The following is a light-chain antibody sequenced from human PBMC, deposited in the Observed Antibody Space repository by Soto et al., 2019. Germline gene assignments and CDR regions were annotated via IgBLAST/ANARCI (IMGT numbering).Light chain of an antibody. Sequence: QSVLTQPPSVSAAPGEKVSISCSGGSSNIGSNYVSWYQQLPGAAPKLLIYDNNKRPSGIPDRFSGSTSGTSATLGITGRHTADDADYYYGTSDSSRPVSVVFGGGTKVTVL. CDR2: DNN. V-gene: IGLV1-51*01. J-gene: IGLJ2*01. CDR3: GTSDSSRPVSVV. CDR1: SSNIGSNY.